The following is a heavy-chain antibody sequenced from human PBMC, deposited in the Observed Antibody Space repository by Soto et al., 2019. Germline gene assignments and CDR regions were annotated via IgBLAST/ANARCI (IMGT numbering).Heavy chain of an antibody. CDR2: IYDSGNT. D-gene: IGHD3-9*01. J-gene: IGHJ4*02. CDR1: GVSISRYY. CDR3: ARDARYYDILTGDYMGGFDY. V-gene: IGHV4-59*01. Sequence: SETLSLTCTVSGVSISRYYWSWIRQPPGKGLEWIGYIYDSGNTNYNPSLRSRVSISVDMSKNQFSLKLNSVTAADTAMYYCARDARYYDILTGDYMGGFDYWGQGILVTVSS.